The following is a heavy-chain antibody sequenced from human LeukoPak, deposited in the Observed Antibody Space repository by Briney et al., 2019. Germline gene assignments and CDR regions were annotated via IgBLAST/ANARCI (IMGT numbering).Heavy chain of an antibody. J-gene: IGHJ4*02. V-gene: IGHV1-18*01. D-gene: IGHD6-13*01. Sequence: ASVKVSCKASGYTLTSYGISWVRQAPGQRLEWMGWISAYNGNTNYAQKLQGRVTMTTDTSTSTAYMEPRSLRSDDTAVYYCAREGGHSSSWYPGVYWGQGTLVTVSS. CDR1: GYTLTSYG. CDR2: ISAYNGNT. CDR3: AREGGHSSSWYPGVY.